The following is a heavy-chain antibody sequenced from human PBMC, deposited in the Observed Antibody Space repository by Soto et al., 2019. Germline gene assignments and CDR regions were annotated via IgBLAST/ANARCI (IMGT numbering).Heavy chain of an antibody. V-gene: IGHV4-30-4*08. Sequence: LSLTCSVSGGSINNTNYSWVWIRQPPGKGLEWIGMIYYNGRTYYNPSLKSRVTISVDTSKNQFSLKLSSVTAADTAVYYCARGVELTMVRGQWFDPWGQGTLVTVSS. CDR3: ARGVELTMVRGQWFDP. CDR1: GGSINNTNYS. CDR2: IYYNGRT. J-gene: IGHJ5*02. D-gene: IGHD3-10*01.